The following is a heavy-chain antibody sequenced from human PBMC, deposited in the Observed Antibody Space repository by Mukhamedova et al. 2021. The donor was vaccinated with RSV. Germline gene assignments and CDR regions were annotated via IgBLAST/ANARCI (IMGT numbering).Heavy chain of an antibody. Sequence: KGRFTISRDNAKNSLHLQMNSLRAEDTAVYYCARDPDHYYGMHVWGQGTTVTVSS. J-gene: IGHJ6*02. CDR3: ARDPDHYYGMHV. V-gene: IGHV3-48*03.